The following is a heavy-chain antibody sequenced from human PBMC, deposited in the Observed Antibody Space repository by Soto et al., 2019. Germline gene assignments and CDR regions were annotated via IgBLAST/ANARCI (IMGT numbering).Heavy chain of an antibody. J-gene: IGHJ4*02. D-gene: IGHD3-22*01. CDR2: VHYSGNT. CDR3: ARVHFDSRGYSNALDY. CDR1: GGSLSSYY. V-gene: IGHV4-59*01. Sequence: SETLSLTCTVSGGSLSSYYWTWIRQPPGKGLEWIGYVHYSGNTDYNPSLKSRVTISLDMSKNHVSPILKSVNIADSAIYYCARVHFDSRGYSNALDYWGQGIQVTVSS.